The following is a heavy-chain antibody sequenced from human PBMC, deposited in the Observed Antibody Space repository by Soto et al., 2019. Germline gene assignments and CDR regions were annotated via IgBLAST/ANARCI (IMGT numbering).Heavy chain of an antibody. Sequence: QVQLVQSGAEVKKPGSSVKVSCKASGGTFSSYAISWVRQAPGQGLEWMGGIIPIFCTANYAQKFQGRVTITADESTSTAYMELSSLRSEDTAVYYCARDRRYDSSGYYSFFDYWGQGTLVTVSS. V-gene: IGHV1-69*01. CDR1: GGTFSSYA. CDR2: IIPIFCTA. J-gene: IGHJ4*02. D-gene: IGHD3-22*01. CDR3: ARDRRYDSSGYYSFFDY.